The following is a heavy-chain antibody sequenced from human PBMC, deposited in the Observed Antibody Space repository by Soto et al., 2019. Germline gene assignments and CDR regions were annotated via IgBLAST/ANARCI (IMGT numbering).Heavy chain of an antibody. CDR1: GGSISSYY. D-gene: IGHD3-3*01. V-gene: IGHV4-30-4*01. CDR2: IYYSGST. CDR3: ARGVADYDFWSGYHVFERHNWFDP. J-gene: IGHJ5*02. Sequence: SETQSLTCTVSGGSISSYYWSWIRQPPGKGLEWIGYIYYSGSTYYNPSLKSRVTISVDTSKNQFSLKLSSVTAADTAVYYCARGVADYDFWSGYHVFERHNWFDPWGQGTLVTVSS.